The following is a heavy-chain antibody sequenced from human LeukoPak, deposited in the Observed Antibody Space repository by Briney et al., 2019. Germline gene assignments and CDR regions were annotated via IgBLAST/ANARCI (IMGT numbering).Heavy chain of an antibody. CDR1: GYSFTTYW. D-gene: IGHD3-10*01. CDR3: ARLSSPDYYGSGKTHDHRWFDP. CDR2: IYPGDSDT. Sequence: GESLKISCKGSGYSFTTYWIGWVRQMPGKGLEWMGIIYPGDSDTRYSPSFQGQVTISADKSISTAYLQWSSLKASDTAMYYCARLSSPDYYGSGKTHDHRWFDPWGQGTLVTVSS. V-gene: IGHV5-51*01. J-gene: IGHJ5*02.